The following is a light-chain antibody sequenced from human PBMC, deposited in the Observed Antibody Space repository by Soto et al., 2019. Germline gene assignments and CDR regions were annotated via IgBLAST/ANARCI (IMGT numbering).Light chain of an antibody. CDR1: QSISRC. V-gene: IGKV3-15*01. CDR3: QQYNISTWT. CDR2: GAS. Sequence: EIMLTQSTATRSLTHGESATLSCRASQSISRCLVWYQQKPGQAPRLLIYGASTRATGIPARFSGSGSGTEFTLTISSLQSEDFAIYYCQQYNISTWTFGQGAKVDIK. J-gene: IGKJ1*01.